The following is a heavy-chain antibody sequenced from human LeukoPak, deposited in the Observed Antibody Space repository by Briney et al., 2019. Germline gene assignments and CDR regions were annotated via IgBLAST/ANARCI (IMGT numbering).Heavy chain of an antibody. V-gene: IGHV2-5*02. CDR2: NYWDDDR. D-gene: IGHD3-22*01. CDR1: GFSLTTSGVG. J-gene: IGHJ4*02. Sequence: SGPTLVNPTQTLTLTCTFSGFSLTTSGVGVGWIRQPPGKALEWIALNYWDDDRRYSPSLRSRLTITKDTSRNQVVLTMTNMDPVDTATHYCAHGSYDTKSPWGGAFDYWGQGILVTVSS. CDR3: AHGSYDTKSPWGGAFDY.